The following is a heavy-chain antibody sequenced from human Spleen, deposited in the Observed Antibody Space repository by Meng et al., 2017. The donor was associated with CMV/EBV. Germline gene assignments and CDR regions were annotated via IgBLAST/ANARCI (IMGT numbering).Heavy chain of an antibody. J-gene: IGHJ6*02. D-gene: IGHD3-22*01. CDR2: IRGSGATT. CDR3: VRDQGGESMIAVLIERFGMDV. CDR1: GFTFSSYV. V-gene: IGHV3-23*01. Sequence: GGSLRLSCAASGFTFSSYVMSWVRQAPGKGLEWVSAIRGSGATTYYADSVKGRFTISRDNSKNNLYLQMNSLTVEDTAVYYCVRDQGGESMIAVLIERFGMDVWGQGTTVTVSS.